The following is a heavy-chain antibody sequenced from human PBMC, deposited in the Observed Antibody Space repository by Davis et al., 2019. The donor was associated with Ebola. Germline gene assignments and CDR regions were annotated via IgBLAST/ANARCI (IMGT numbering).Heavy chain of an antibody. J-gene: IGHJ5*02. CDR3: ATPQTTVVTGWFDP. CDR1: GFTFSSYC. V-gene: IGHV3-7*01. CDR2: INQDGSEK. D-gene: IGHD4-23*01. Sequence: PGGSLRPSCPASGFTFSSYCMSWVRQAPGKGLEWVANINQDGSEKYYVDSVKGRFTISRDNAKNSLYLQMNSMRAEDTAVYYCATPQTTVVTGWFDPWGQGTLVTVSS.